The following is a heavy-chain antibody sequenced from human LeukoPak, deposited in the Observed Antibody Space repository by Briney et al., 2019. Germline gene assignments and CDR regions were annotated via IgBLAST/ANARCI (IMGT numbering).Heavy chain of an antibody. J-gene: IGHJ6*03. CDR3: ARDEWGAPDYYMDV. CDR1: GGFISSYY. V-gene: IGHV4-59*01. D-gene: IGHD1-26*01. Sequence: SETLSLTCTVSGGFISSYYWSWIRQPPGKGLEWIGYIYYSGSTNYNPSLKSRVTISVDTSKNQFSLKLSSVTAADTAVYYCARDEWGAPDYYMDVWGKGTTVTVSS. CDR2: IYYSGST.